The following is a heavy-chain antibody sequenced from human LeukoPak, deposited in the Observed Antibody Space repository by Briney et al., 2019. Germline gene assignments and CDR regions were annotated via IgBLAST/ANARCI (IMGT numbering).Heavy chain of an antibody. CDR2: IHYSGNT. Sequence: SETLSLTCTVSGGSINIAGHYWSWIRQHPGKGLEWIGNIHYSGNTYDNPSLKSRAIISVDTSKNQFSLRLTSVTAADTAVYYCASHSGTLDFDYWGQGTLVTVSS. J-gene: IGHJ4*02. CDR3: ASHSGTLDFDY. D-gene: IGHD1-14*01. CDR1: GGSINIAGHY. V-gene: IGHV4-31*03.